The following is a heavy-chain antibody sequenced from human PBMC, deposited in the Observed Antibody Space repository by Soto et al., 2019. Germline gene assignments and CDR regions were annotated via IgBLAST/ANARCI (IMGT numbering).Heavy chain of an antibody. J-gene: IGHJ6*04. CDR1: GFTFSSYG. CDR3: ARGRYDFWSGYPDYYGMDV. V-gene: IGHV3-33*01. Sequence: PGGSLRLSCAASGFTFSSYGMHWVRQAPGKGLEWVAVIWYDGSNKYYADSVKGRFTISRDNSKNTLYLQMNSLRAEDTAVYYCARGRYDFWSGYPDYYGMDVWGTGTTVTVSA. D-gene: IGHD3-3*01. CDR2: IWYDGSNK.